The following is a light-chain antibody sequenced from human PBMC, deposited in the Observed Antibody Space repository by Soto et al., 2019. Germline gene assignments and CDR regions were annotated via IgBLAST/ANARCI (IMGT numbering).Light chain of an antibody. J-gene: IGLJ1*01. CDR1: SSDVGSYNS. CDR2: DVN. V-gene: IGLV2-14*03. Sequence: QSVLTQPASVSGSPGQSIAISCTGTSSDVGSYNSVSWYQQYPGKAPKLMIHDVNNPPSGISDRFSVSKSGNTASLTISGLQAEDEADYYCSSFTSSTSYVFGTGTKLTVL. CDR3: SSFTSSTSYV.